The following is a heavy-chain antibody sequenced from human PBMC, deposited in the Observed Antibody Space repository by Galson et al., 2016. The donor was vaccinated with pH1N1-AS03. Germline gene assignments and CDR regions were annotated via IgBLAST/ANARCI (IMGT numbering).Heavy chain of an antibody. CDR3: ARNSYEDVDLEGFYFDY. D-gene: IGHD3-22*01. Sequence: SLRLSCAASGFTVSSNYMSWVRQAPGRGLEWVSFIYNGGRTLYADSVKGRFTISRDSSKNTLCLQMDSLETEDTAVYYCARNSYEDVDLEGFYFDYWGQGTLVTVSS. CDR2: IYNGGRT. CDR1: GFTVSSNY. V-gene: IGHV3-53*01. J-gene: IGHJ4*02.